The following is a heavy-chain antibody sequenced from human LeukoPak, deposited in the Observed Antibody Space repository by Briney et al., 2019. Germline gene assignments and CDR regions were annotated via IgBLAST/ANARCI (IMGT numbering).Heavy chain of an antibody. Sequence: PGGSLTLPPAASGFTLRSYWMHWLRQAPGKALVWVSRIKNGGRTNYADSVKGRFPISRDNAKNTVSLQMNSLRAEDTGVYYCARAPSEIGVYYPEYFRHVGQGTLVIVSS. CDR1: GFTLRSYW. CDR2: IKNGGRT. CDR3: ARAPSEIGVYYPEYFRH. V-gene: IGHV3-74*01. D-gene: IGHD3-22*01. J-gene: IGHJ1*01.